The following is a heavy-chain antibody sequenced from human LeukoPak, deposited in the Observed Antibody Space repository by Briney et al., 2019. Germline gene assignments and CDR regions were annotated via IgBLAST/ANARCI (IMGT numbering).Heavy chain of an antibody. CDR3: AKAGYPFYYYYGMDV. J-gene: IGHJ6*02. Sequence: GGSLRLSCAASGFTFISYAMSWVRQAPGKGLEWVSAISGSGGSTYYADSVKGRFTISRDNSKNTLYLQMNSLRAEDTAVYYCAKAGYPFYYYYGMDVWGQGTTVTVSS. CDR1: GFTFISYA. CDR2: ISGSGGST. D-gene: IGHD3-9*01. V-gene: IGHV3-23*01.